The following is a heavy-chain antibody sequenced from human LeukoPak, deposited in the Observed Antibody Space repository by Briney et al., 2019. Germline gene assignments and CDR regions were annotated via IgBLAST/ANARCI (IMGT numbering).Heavy chain of an antibody. Sequence: SETLSLTCTVSGGSISSYYWSWIRQPAGKGLEWIGRIYTSGSTNYNPSLKSQVTMSVDTSKNQFSLKLSSVTAADTALYYCARESNYHGSGTGWFDPWGQGTLVTVSS. CDR2: IYTSGST. D-gene: IGHD3-10*01. CDR3: ARESNYHGSGTGWFDP. J-gene: IGHJ5*02. V-gene: IGHV4-4*07. CDR1: GGSISSYY.